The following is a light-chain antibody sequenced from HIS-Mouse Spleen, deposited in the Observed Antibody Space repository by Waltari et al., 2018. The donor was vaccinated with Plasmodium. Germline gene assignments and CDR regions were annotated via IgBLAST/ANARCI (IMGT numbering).Light chain of an antibody. CDR1: SSDVGGYNY. CDR3: SSYTSSSTLDWV. V-gene: IGLV2-14*03. CDR2: DVS. Sequence: QSALTQPASVSGSPGQSITISCTGTSSDVGGYNYVSWSHQHPGKAPKLMVDDVSNRPAGVSNRFSGSKSGNTASLTISGLQAEDEADYYCSSYTSSSTLDWVFGGGTKLTVL. J-gene: IGLJ3*02.